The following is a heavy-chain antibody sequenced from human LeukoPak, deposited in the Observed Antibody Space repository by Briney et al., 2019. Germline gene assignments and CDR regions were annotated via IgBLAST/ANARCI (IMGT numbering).Heavy chain of an antibody. D-gene: IGHD3-9*01. CDR1: GFIFRNYA. J-gene: IGHJ4*02. CDR2: ITGSGDTT. CDR3: AKWGDYDILTGYYVSDF. V-gene: IGHV3-23*01. Sequence: GGSLRLSCAASGFIFRNYAMSWIRQAPGKGLEWVSPITGSGDTTYYADSVKGRFTVSRDNSKNTLYVEMNTLRAEDTAVYYCAKWGDYDILTGYYVSDFWGQGTLVTVSS.